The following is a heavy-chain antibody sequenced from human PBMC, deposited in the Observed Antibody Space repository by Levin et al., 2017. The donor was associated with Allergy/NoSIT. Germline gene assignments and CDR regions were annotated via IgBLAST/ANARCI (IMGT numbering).Heavy chain of an antibody. J-gene: IGHJ6*02. V-gene: IGHV3-30*18. CDR3: AKDQGVDDYGGKAYGMDG. CDR1: GFTFSSYG. CDR2: ISYDGSNK. D-gene: IGHD4-23*01. Sequence: GESLKISCAASGFTFSSYGMHWVRQAPGKGLEWVAVISYDGSNKYYADSVKGRFTISRDNSKNTLYLQMNSLRAEDTAVYYCAKDQGVDDYGGKAYGMDGWGQGTTVTVSS.